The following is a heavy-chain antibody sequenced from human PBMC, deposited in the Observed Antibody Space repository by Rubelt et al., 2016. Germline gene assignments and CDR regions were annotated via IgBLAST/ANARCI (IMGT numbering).Heavy chain of an antibody. CDR2: LFHSGYA. Sequence: QLRLQESGPGLVKPSETLSLTCTVSGGSIRTASFYWGWIRQPPGKGLEWIGSLFHSGYADYSPSLKSRGTISVDTSKNQFSLNLSSLTAADTAVYFCARVRQGDGPRGDYFDYWGQGSLVTVSS. CDR3: ARVRQGDGPRGDYFDY. J-gene: IGHJ4*02. V-gene: IGHV4-39*01. CDR1: GGSIRTASFY.